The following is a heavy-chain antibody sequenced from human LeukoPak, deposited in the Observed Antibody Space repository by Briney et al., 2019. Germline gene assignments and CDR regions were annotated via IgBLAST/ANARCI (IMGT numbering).Heavy chain of an antibody. D-gene: IGHD3-10*01. V-gene: IGHV3-48*03. CDR3: ARVPWVSWFGELRSWFDP. CDR1: GFTFSSYE. Sequence: PGGSLRLSCAASGFTFSSYEMNWVRQAPGRGLEWVSYISSSGSTIYYADSVKGRFTISRDNAKNSLYLQMNSLRAEDTAVYYCARVPWVSWFGELRSWFDPWGQGTLVTVSS. CDR2: ISSSGSTI. J-gene: IGHJ5*02.